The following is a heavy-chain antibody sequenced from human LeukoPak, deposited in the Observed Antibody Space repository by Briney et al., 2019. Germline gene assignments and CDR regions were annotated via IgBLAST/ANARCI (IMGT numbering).Heavy chain of an antibody. CDR3: ARGSGAFDI. J-gene: IGHJ3*02. V-gene: IGHV3-30*03. CDR1: GFTFSSYG. Sequence: GGSLRLSCAASGFTFSSYGMHWVRQAPGKGLEWVAVISYDGSNKYYADSVKGRFTISRDNSKNTLYLQMNSLRAEDTAVYYCARGSGAFDIWGQGTMVTVSS. CDR2: ISYDGSNK. D-gene: IGHD1-14*01.